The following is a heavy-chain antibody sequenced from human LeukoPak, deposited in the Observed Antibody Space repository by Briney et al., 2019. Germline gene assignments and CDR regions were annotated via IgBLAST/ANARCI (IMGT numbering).Heavy chain of an antibody. D-gene: IGHD2-2*01. J-gene: IGHJ4*02. CDR1: GFTFTSYS. CDR3: ARSPLGYCSSTSCPGRYYFDP. CDR2: ISSSSCYI. Sequence: PGGSLRLSCAASGFTFTSYSMIWVCQAPGRGREWVSSISSSSCYIYYADSVKGRFTISRDNAKNSLYLQMNSLRAEDKAVYYCARSPLGYCSSTSCPGRYYFDPWGQGTLVTVSS. V-gene: IGHV3-21*04.